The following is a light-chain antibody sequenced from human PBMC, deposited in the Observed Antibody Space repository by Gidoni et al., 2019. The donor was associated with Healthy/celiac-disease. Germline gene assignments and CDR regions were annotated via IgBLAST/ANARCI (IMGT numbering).Light chain of an antibody. J-gene: IGKJ1*01. CDR3: QQEWT. CDR2: GAS. CDR1: QSVSSSY. V-gene: IGKV3-20*01. Sequence: DIVLTQSPGTLSLSPGERATLSCRASQSVSSSYLAWYQQKPGQAPRLLIYGASSRATGIPDRFSGSGSGTDFTLTISRLEPEDFAVYYCQQEWTFGQGTKVEIK.